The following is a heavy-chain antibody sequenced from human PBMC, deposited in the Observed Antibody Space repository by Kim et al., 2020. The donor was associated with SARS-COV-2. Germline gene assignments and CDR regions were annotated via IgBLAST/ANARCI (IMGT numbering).Heavy chain of an antibody. CDR3: ASSIAAADPIDY. V-gene: IGHV1-8*01. CDR1: GYTFTSYD. D-gene: IGHD6-13*01. CDR2: MNPNSGNT. J-gene: IGHJ4*02. Sequence: ASVKVSCKASGYTFTSYDINWVRQATGQGLEWMGWMNPNSGNTGYAQKFQGRVTMTRNTSISTAYMELSSLRSEDTAVYYCASSIAAADPIDYWGQGTLVTVSA.